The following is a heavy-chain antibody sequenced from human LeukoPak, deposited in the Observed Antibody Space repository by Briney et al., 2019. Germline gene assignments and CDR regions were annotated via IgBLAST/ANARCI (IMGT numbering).Heavy chain of an antibody. D-gene: IGHD1-1*01. CDR2: ISTSASYK. CDR1: GFTFSHYP. J-gene: IGHJ5*02. V-gene: IGHV3-21*04. CDR3: AKDVPLATTGFDP. Sequence: GGSLRLSCAASGFTFSHYPMTWVRQAPGKGLEWVSSISTSASYKYYADSVKGRFTISRDDSQNTLYLQMNSLRGEDTAVYYCAKDVPLATTGFDPWGQGTLVTVSS.